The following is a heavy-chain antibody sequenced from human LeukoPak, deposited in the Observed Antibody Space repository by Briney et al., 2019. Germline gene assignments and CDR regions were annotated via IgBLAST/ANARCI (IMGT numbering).Heavy chain of an antibody. CDR3: ARASRWLAFDN. V-gene: IGHV3-66*01. CDR2: IYNGDNT. J-gene: IGHJ4*02. CDR1: GFTFSSYE. Sequence: PGGSLRLSCAAFGFTFSSYEMNWVRQAPGKGLEWVSVIYNGDNTYYADSVQGRFTISKDNSKNTLYLQMNSLRPEDTAVYFCARASRWLAFDNWGQGTLVTVSS. D-gene: IGHD6-19*01.